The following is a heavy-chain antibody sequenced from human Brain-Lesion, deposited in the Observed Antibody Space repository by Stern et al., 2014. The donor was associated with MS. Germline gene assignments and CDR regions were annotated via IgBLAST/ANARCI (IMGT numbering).Heavy chain of an antibody. CDR1: GGSVRSGSSY. V-gene: IGHV4-61*01. D-gene: IGHD3-3*01. Sequence: VQLEESGPGLVQPSAPLSLPCSVSGGSVRSGSSYWIWIRPTPGKGLAWIVYIYEKGSTDCNPSLKSRVTISLDMAKNQFALKLNAVTAADAAVDYCARGPNTVLGVLPMNYWGRGTLVTVS. J-gene: IGHJ4*02. CDR2: IYEKGST. CDR3: ARGPNTVLGVLPMNY.